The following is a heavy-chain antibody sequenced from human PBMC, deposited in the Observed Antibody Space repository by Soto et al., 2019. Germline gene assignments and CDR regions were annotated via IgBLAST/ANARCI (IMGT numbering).Heavy chain of an antibody. D-gene: IGHD6-13*01. CDR2: INHSGST. J-gene: IGHJ6*02. CDR1: GGSFSGYY. CDR3: ARGQGIPSSRWANYYYGMDV. Sequence: PSETLSLTCAVYGGSFSGYYWSWIRQPPGKGLEWIGEINHSGSTNYNPSLKSRVTISVDTSKNQFSLKLSSVTAADTAVYYCARGQGIPSSRWANYYYGMDVWGQGTTVTVSS. V-gene: IGHV4-34*01.